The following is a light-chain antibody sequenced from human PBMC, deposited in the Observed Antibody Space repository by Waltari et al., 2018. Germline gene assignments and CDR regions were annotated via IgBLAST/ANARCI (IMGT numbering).Light chain of an antibody. Sequence: DIQMTQSPSSLSASVGDRVHITCRESQSINSYLNWYQQKPGKAPKLLIYAASSLHSGVPSRFSASGSGTDFTLTISNLQPEDFATYYCQRSYSTPRTFGQGTKVEIK. CDR1: QSINSY. J-gene: IGKJ1*01. CDR3: QRSYSTPRT. V-gene: IGKV1-39*01. CDR2: AAS.